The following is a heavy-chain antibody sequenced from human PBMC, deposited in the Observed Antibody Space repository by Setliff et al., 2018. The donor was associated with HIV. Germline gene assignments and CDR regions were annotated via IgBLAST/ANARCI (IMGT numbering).Heavy chain of an antibody. D-gene: IGHD5-12*01. Sequence: SETLSLTCTVSGGSISGNYYWSWIRQPAEKGLEWIGRMYPSGTTDYNPSLRSRVTISLDTSKNQFPLKLTSVTAADTAVYYCARATSGYDGYEYYFDYWGQGTLVTVSS. V-gene: IGHV4-61*02. CDR1: GGSISGNYY. CDR2: MYPSGTT. J-gene: IGHJ4*02. CDR3: ARATSGYDGYEYYFDY.